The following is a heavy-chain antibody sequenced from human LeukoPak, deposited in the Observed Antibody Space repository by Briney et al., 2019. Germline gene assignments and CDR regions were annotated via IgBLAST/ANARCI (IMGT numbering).Heavy chain of an antibody. CDR3: ARDGVVPNSYDSYYYYMDV. J-gene: IGHJ6*03. CDR2: ISSSSSTI. CDR1: GFTFSSYS. D-gene: IGHD2-2*01. V-gene: IGHV3-48*04. Sequence: GGSLRLSCAASGFTFSSYSMNWVRQAPGKGLEWVSYISSSSSTIYYADSVKGRFTISRDNAKNSLYLQMNSLRAEDTAVYYCARDGVVPNSYDSYYYYMDVWGKGTTVTVSS.